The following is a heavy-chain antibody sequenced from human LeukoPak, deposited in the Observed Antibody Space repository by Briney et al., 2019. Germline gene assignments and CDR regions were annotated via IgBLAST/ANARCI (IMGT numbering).Heavy chain of an antibody. V-gene: IGHV3-21*01. D-gene: IGHD3-16*01. CDR1: GFSFSDYD. CDR3: GRAFPPLRTSSAGDL. Sequence: RGSLRLSCSASGFSFSDYDMNWVRQAPGKGLEWVSAISGRSSHIYYGESVKGRFTISRDNAKNSLYLQMDSLGVEDTAVYYCGRAFPPLRTSSAGDLWGQGTLVIVSS. CDR2: ISGRSSHI. J-gene: IGHJ1*01.